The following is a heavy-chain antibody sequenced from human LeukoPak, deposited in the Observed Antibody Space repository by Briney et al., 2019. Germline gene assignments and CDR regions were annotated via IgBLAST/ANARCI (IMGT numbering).Heavy chain of an antibody. CDR2: VSYDGTDT. CDR1: GFTFTNYA. D-gene: IGHD2-2*01. CDR3: AKDHCSSTSCSDYYYYYMDV. V-gene: IGHV3-30*09. Sequence: PGRSLRLSCAASGFTFTNYAMNWVRQAPGKGLEWVATVSYDGTDTSYADSVKGRFAIFRDNSKNTLYLQMNSLRTEDTAVYYCAKDHCSSTSCSDYYYYYMDVWGKGTTVTVSS. J-gene: IGHJ6*03.